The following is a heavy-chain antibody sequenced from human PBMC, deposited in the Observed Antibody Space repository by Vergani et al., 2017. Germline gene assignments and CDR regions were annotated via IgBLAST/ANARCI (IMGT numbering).Heavy chain of an antibody. V-gene: IGHV1-69*09. CDR3: ARDIRGPWGPEYGMDV. J-gene: IGHJ6*02. D-gene: IGHD7-27*01. CDR2: IIPILGIA. CDR1: GGTFSSYA. Sequence: QLVQSGPEVKKPGASVKVSCKASGGTFSSYAITWVRQAPGQGLEWMGRIIPILGIANYAQKFQGRVTITADKSTSTAYMELSSLRSEDTAVYYCARDIRGPWGPEYGMDVWGQGTTVTVSS.